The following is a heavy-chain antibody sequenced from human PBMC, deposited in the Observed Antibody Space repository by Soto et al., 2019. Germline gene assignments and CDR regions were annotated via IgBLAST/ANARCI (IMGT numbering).Heavy chain of an antibody. V-gene: IGHV4-34*01. J-gene: IGHJ6*02. Sequence: SETLSLTCAVYGGSFSGYYWSWIRQPPGKGLEWIGEINHSGSTNYNPSLKSRVTISVDTSKNQFSLKLSSVTAADTAVYYCARLGYCCGGSCPPQSYYYYGMDVWGQGTTVTVSS. CDR1: GGSFSGYY. D-gene: IGHD2-15*01. CDR3: ARLGYCCGGSCPPQSYYYYGMDV. CDR2: INHSGST.